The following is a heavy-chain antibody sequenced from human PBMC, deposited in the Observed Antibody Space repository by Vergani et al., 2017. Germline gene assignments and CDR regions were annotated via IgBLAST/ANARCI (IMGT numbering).Heavy chain of an antibody. CDR3: ARHSTVEWLVKLGWIVA. V-gene: IGHV4-39*01. D-gene: IGHD6-19*01. J-gene: IGHJ5*02. Sequence: QLQLQESGPGLVKPSATLSLTCSVSGASIRSSNYYWGWLRQPPGKGLEWIASIYYSGSTYYNPSLKSRVTISVDTSKNQFSLRLSSVTAADTAVYFCARHSTVEWLVKLGWIVAWGREIMVIVAS. CDR2: IYYSGST. CDR1: GASIRSSNYY.